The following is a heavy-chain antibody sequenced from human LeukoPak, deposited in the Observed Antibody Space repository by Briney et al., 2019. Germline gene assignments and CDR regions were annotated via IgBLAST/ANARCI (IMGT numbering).Heavy chain of an antibody. CDR2: IIPIFGTA. D-gene: IGHD6-13*01. CDR3: ARDRESGYSSSWYGRTFDP. V-gene: IGHV1-69*05. CDR1: GGTFSSYA. Sequence: VASVKVSCKASGGTFSSYAISWVRQAPGQGLEWMGRIIPIFGTANYAQKFQGRVTITTDESTSTAYMALSSLRSEDTAVYYCARDRESGYSSSWYGRTFDPWGQGTLVTVSS. J-gene: IGHJ5*02.